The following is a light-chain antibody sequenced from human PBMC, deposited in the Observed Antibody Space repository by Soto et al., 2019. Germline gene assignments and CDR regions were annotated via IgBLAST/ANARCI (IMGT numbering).Light chain of an antibody. CDR2: GAS. V-gene: IGKV3-15*01. J-gene: IGKJ4*01. CDR1: QSVSSN. Sequence: EIVMTQSPATLSVCPGERATLSCRASQSVSSNLAWYQQKPGQAPRLPIYGASTRATGIPARFSGSGSGTEFTLTISSLQSEDFAVYYCQQYNNWPPLTFGGGTKV. CDR3: QQYNNWPPLT.